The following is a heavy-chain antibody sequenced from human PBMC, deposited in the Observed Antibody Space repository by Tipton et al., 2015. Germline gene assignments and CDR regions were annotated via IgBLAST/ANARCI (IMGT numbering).Heavy chain of an antibody. CDR2: ILHRGTT. CDR1: GASISSPNSF. D-gene: IGHD3-22*01. J-gene: IGHJ2*01. V-gene: IGHV4-39*07. Sequence: TLSLTCTVSGASISSPNSFWGWIRQSPGKGLEWIGSILHRGTTYYNPSLKSRVTISVDTSKNQFSLKLSSVTAADTAVYYCARDAGRYYDSSGLSWYFDLWGRGTLVTVSS. CDR3: ARDAGRYYDSSGLSWYFDL.